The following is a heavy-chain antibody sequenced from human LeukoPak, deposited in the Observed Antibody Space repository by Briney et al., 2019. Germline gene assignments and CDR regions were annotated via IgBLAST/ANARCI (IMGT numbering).Heavy chain of an antibody. V-gene: IGHV4-34*01. CDR2: INHSGST. J-gene: IGHJ4*02. D-gene: IGHD1-26*01. CDR1: GGSFSGYY. Sequence: SETLSLTCAVYGGSFSGYYWSWIRQPPGKGLEWIGEINHSGSTNYNPSLKSRVTISVDTSKNQFSLKLSSVTAADTAVYYCARGESGRARGLTPRYYFDYWGQGTLVTVSS. CDR3: ARGESGRARGLTPRYYFDY.